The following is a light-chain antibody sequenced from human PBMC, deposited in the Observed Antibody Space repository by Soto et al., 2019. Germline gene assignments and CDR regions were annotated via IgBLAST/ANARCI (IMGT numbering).Light chain of an antibody. V-gene: IGKV1-6*01. J-gene: IGKJ5*01. CDR2: AAS. CDR1: QAIGTD. CDR3: LQDYNSPRT. Sequence: IRMTQSPSSLSASVGERVTITCRASQAIGTDLGWYPQTPGKAPNVXIYAASSLHTGVPSRFRGSGSGTDFTLTISSLQPEDFATDYCLQDYNSPRTFGQGTRLEIK.